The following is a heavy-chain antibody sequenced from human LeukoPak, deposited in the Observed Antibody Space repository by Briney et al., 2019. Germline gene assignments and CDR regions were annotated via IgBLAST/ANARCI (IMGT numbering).Heavy chain of an antibody. Sequence: ASVEVSCKPSRYTFTNSAISWVRQAPGQGLEWMGWISAYNGNTNYAQKLQGRVTMTTDTSTSTAYMDLRSLRSDDTAVYYCARGYTVDAFDIWGQGTMVTVSS. V-gene: IGHV1-18*01. CDR3: ARGYTVDAFDI. CDR1: RYTFTNSA. J-gene: IGHJ3*02. CDR2: ISAYNGNT. D-gene: IGHD3-16*02.